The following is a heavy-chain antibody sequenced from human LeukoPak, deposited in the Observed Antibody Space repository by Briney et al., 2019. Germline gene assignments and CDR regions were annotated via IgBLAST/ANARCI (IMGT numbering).Heavy chain of an antibody. CDR3: ARRNPYGSGSYDY. J-gene: IGHJ4*02. V-gene: IGHV3-21*01. CDR2: ISSRSDYI. D-gene: IGHD3-10*01. CDR1: GFTFNSYS. Sequence: GGSLRLSCATSGFTFNSYSMNWVRQAPGKGLEWVSSISSRSDYIYYADSVKGRITISRDNAKNSLYLQMNSLTAEDTAVYYCARRNPYGSGSYDYWGQGTLVTVSS.